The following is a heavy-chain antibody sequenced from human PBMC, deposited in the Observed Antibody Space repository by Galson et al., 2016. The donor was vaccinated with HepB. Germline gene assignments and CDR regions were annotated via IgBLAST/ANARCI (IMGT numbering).Heavy chain of an antibody. CDR3: AREAVGYSTSGTPPYGMDV. CDR2: IYYSGNT. Sequence: TLSLTCTVSGGSISTYYWIWIRQPPGKGLEWIGYIYYSGNTNYNPSLKSRVTISIDTSKNQFSLDLSSVTAADTAMYYCAREAVGYSTSGTPPYGMDVWGPGTLVTVS. D-gene: IGHD3-10*01. J-gene: IGHJ6*02. CDR1: GGSISTYY. V-gene: IGHV4-59*01.